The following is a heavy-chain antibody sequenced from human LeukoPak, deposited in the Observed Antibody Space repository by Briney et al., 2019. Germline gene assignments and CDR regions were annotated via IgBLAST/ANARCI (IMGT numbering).Heavy chain of an antibody. CDR3: ARDYDFWSGYSAGAFDI. Sequence: PGGSLRLSCAASGFTFSSYWMSWVRQAPGKGLEWVANIKQDGSEKYYVDSVKGRFTISRDNAKNPLYLQMNSLRAEDTAVYYCARDYDFWSGYSAGAFDIWGQGTMVTVSS. CDR1: GFTFSSYW. CDR2: IKQDGSEK. J-gene: IGHJ3*02. D-gene: IGHD3-3*01. V-gene: IGHV3-7*03.